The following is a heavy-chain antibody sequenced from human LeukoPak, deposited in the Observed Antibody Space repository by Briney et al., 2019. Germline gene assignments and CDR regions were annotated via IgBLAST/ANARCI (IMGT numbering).Heavy chain of an antibody. Sequence: PGGSLRLSCAASGFNFIDYSMNWVRQAPGKGLEWISWIGIISGNTKYADSVKGRFTISRDKARNSLYLQMNSLRVEDTAMYYCARDHRYALDQWGHGTLVTVSS. D-gene: IGHD5-12*01. J-gene: IGHJ4*01. CDR1: GFNFIDYS. CDR2: IGIISGNT. CDR3: ARDHRYALDQ. V-gene: IGHV3-48*01.